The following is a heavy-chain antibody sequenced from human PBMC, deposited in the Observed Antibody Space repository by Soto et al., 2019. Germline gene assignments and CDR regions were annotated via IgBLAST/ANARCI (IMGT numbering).Heavy chain of an antibody. CDR3: ARQNGGLRPNFDY. D-gene: IGHD3-3*01. Sequence: PSETLSLTCTVSGGSISSSSYYWGWIRQPPGKGLEWIGSFYYSGGTYYNPSLKSRVTISVDTSKNQFSLKLSSVTAADTAVYYCARQNGGLRPNFDYWGQGTLVTVSS. V-gene: IGHV4-39*01. J-gene: IGHJ4*02. CDR1: GGSISSSSYY. CDR2: FYYSGGT.